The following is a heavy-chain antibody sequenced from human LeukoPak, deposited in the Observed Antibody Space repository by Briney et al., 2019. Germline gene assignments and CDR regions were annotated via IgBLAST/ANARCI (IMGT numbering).Heavy chain of an antibody. Sequence: GGSLRLSCAASGFSFSSFWMSWVRQAPGKGLEWVANINQDGSEKNYVDSVKGRFTISRDNAKNSLYLQMNSLRAEDTAVYYCARGGSDDDAFDIWGQGTMVTVSS. CDR2: INQDGSEK. D-gene: IGHD1-26*01. V-gene: IGHV3-7*01. CDR1: GFSFSSFW. CDR3: ARGGSDDDAFDI. J-gene: IGHJ3*02.